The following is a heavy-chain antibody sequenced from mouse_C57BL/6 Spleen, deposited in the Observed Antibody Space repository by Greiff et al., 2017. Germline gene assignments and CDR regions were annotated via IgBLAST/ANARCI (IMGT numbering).Heavy chain of an antibody. D-gene: IGHD3-2*02. CDR1: GFTFTDYY. CDR3: ARLGDSSGFWFAY. V-gene: IGHV7-3*01. J-gene: IGHJ3*01. CDR2: IRNKANGYTT. Sequence: EVNVVESGGGLVQPGGSLSLSCAASGFTFTDYYMSWVRQPPGKALEWLGFIRNKANGYTTEYSASVKGRFTISRDNSQSILYLQMNDLRAEDSATYYCARLGDSSGFWFAYWGQGTLVTVSA.